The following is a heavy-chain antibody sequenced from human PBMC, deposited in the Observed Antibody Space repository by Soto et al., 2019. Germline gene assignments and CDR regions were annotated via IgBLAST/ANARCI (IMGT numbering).Heavy chain of an antibody. CDR1: GYPVTAYY. CDR2: INPATVDA. CDR3: ARGGGVGVAGSAAFDM. J-gene: IGHJ3*02. Sequence: QLHLVQSGAVVKKPGASVTVSCSASGYPVTAYYMHLVRQAPGRGLEWMGGINPATVDAKYTQKIQGRVTMTRVRSTIIGFMERSSLTAQDAAVFYCARGGGVGVAGSAAFDMWGQGTLVTVAS. V-gene: IGHV1-2*02. D-gene: IGHD6-19*01.